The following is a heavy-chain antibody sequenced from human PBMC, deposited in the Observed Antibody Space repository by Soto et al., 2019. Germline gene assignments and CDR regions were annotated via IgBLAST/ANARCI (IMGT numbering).Heavy chain of an antibody. CDR3: ARVYYYDSSSYSYYYGMDV. CDR1: GYTFTSYA. D-gene: IGHD3-22*01. CDR2: IIPIFGTA. Sequence: SVKVSCKXSGYTFTSYAISWVRQAPGQGLEWMGGIIPIFGTANYAQKFQGRVTITADKSTSTAYMELSSLRSEDTAVYYCARVYYYDSSSYSYYYGMDVWGQGTTVTVSS. J-gene: IGHJ6*02. V-gene: IGHV1-69*06.